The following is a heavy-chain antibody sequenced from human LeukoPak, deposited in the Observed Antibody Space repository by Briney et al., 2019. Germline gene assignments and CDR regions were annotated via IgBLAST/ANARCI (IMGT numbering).Heavy chain of an antibody. CDR1: GFTFSDYA. V-gene: IGHV3-23*01. J-gene: IGHJ3*02. Sequence: VGSLRLSCEASGFTFSDYAMSWVREAPGKGLEGGSGTSGGVVRPQYADSVKGRFTASRDNSKNPLYLQMNSLSPEDTALYYCAKHQGLFRYFDWAADGFDIRGQGTMVTVSS. CDR3: AKHQGLFRYFDWAADGFDI. CDR2: TSGGVVRP. D-gene: IGHD3-9*01.